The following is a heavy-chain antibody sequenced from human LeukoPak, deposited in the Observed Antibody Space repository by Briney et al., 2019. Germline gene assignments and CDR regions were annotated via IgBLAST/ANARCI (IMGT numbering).Heavy chain of an antibody. CDR1: GGTFSIYT. D-gene: IGHD3-22*01. J-gene: IGHJ4*02. Sequence: GASVTVSCTASGGTFSIYTISWVRQAPGQGLEWMGRIIPILGIANYAQKFQGRVTITADKSTSTAYMELSSLRSEDTAVYYCARNYYDSSGYYSPFDYWGQGTLVTVSS. CDR2: IIPILGIA. CDR3: ARNYYDSSGYYSPFDY. V-gene: IGHV1-69*02.